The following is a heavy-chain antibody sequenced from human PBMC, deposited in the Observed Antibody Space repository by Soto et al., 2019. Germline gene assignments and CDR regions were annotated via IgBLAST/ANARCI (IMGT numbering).Heavy chain of an antibody. CDR3: AHSLLTGYLNYFDY. J-gene: IGHJ4*02. Sequence: QITLKESGPTLVKPTQTLTLTCTFSGFSLSTSGVGVGWIRQPPGKALEWLALIYWDDDKRYSPSLKSRLTTTKDTSKNQVVLTMTNMDPVDTATYYCAHSLLTGYLNYFDYWGQGTLVTVSS. CDR2: IYWDDDK. D-gene: IGHD3-9*01. V-gene: IGHV2-5*02. CDR1: GFSLSTSGVG.